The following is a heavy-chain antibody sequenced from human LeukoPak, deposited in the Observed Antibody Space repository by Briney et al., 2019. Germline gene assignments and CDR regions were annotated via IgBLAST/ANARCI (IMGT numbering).Heavy chain of an antibody. D-gene: IGHD5-18*01. Sequence: PSETLSLTCAVYGGSFSGYYWSWIRQPPGKGLEWIGEVNHSGSTNYNPSLKSRVTISVDTSKIQFSLKLSSVTAADTAVYYCARGRYSYASWGQGTLVTVST. J-gene: IGHJ4*02. CDR3: ARGRYSYAS. V-gene: IGHV4-34*01. CDR1: GGSFSGYY. CDR2: VNHSGST.